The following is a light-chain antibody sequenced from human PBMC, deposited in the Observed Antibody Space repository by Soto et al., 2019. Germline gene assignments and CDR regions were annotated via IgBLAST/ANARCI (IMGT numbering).Light chain of an antibody. V-gene: IGKV3-15*01. CDR1: QSVSSN. Sequence: EIVMTQSHSTLSVSPGERAPLSCRASQSVSSNLAWYQQKPGQAPRLLIYGASTRATGIPARFSGSGSGTEFTLTISSLQSEDFAVYYCQQYNNWPRTFGQGTKVDI. CDR2: GAS. J-gene: IGKJ1*01. CDR3: QQYNNWPRT.